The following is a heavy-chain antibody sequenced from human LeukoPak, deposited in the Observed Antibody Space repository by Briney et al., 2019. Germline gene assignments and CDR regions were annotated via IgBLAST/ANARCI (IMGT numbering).Heavy chain of an antibody. Sequence: GGSLRLYCVASGFTFSNYAMHWVRQAPGKGLAWVANIKQDGSEKYFVDSVKGRFTISRDNAKNSLYLQMSSLRAEDTAVYYCARGGSRHPSPEDYWGRGTLVTVSS. CDR2: IKQDGSEK. CDR1: GFTFSNYA. J-gene: IGHJ4*02. D-gene: IGHD1-1*01. V-gene: IGHV3-7*03. CDR3: ARGGSRHPSPEDY.